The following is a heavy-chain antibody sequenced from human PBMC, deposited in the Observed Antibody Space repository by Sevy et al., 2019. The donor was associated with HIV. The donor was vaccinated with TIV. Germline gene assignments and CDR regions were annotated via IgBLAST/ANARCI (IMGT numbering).Heavy chain of an antibody. CDR3: AREGCTRPHDY. J-gene: IGHJ4*02. CDR2: LSFGCGKI. CDR1: GFAFYDYS. D-gene: IGHD2-8*01. Sequence: LHGGSLRLSCAASGFAFYDYSMSWIRQAPGKGLEWVATLSFGCGKINYADSVKGRFTISRDNSKNSFYLQMDNLRVEDTALYYCAREGCTRPHDYWGQGTRVTVSS. V-gene: IGHV3-23*01.